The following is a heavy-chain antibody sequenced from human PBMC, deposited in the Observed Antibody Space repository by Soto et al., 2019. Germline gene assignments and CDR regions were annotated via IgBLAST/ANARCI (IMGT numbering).Heavy chain of an antibody. J-gene: IGHJ6*02. CDR3: ARHWVLYDYDDV. V-gene: IGHV5-10-1*01. D-gene: IGHD3-16*01. CDR2: IDPSDSYT. Sequence: GESLKISCKGSGYSFASYWISWVRQMPGKGLEWMGRIDPSDSYTKYSPSFQGHVTISVDKSISTAYLQWSSLKASDTAMYYCARHWVLYDYDDVWGQGTTVTVSS. CDR1: GYSFASYW.